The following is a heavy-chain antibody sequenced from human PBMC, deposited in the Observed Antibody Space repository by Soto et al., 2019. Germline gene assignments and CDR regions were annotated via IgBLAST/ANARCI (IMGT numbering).Heavy chain of an antibody. Sequence: KPSETLSLTCAVYGGSFSGYYWSWIRQPPGKGLEWIGEINHSGSTNYNPSLKSRVTISVDTSKNQFSLKLSPVTAADTAVYYCAREVKYDYVWGSYRSHPFFDYWGQGTLVTVSS. CDR2: INHSGST. CDR3: AREVKYDYVWGSYRSHPFFDY. D-gene: IGHD3-16*02. CDR1: GGSFSGYY. V-gene: IGHV4-34*01. J-gene: IGHJ4*02.